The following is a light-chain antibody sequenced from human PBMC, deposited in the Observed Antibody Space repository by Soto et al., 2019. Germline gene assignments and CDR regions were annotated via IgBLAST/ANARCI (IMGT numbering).Light chain of an antibody. V-gene: IGLV1-47*02. CDR2: LGD. J-gene: IGLJ1*01. Sequence: QSVLTQPPSASSTPGQTVTISCSGSTSNIGTFYVYWYQHLPGTAPKLLIYLGDQRASGVSDRFSGSKSGTSASLAINGLRSDDEADYYCAAWDDNLNAYVFGSGTKPTVL. CDR3: AAWDDNLNAYV. CDR1: TSNIGTFY.